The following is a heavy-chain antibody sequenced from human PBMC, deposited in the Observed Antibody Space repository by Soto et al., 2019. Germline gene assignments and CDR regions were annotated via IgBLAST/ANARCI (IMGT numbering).Heavy chain of an antibody. CDR1: GYTFTSYG. J-gene: IGHJ4*02. CDR3: ATTYYDFWSGYPYYFDY. CDR2: ISAYNGNT. Sequence: ASVKVSCKASGYTFTSYGISWVRQAPGQGLEWMGWISAYNGNTNYAQKLQGRVTMTTDTSTSTAYMELRSLRSDDTVVYYCATTYYDFWSGYPYYFDYWGQGTLVTVSS. V-gene: IGHV1-18*01. D-gene: IGHD3-3*01.